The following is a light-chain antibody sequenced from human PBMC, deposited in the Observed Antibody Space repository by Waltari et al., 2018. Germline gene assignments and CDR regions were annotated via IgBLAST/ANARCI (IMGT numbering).Light chain of an antibody. CDR2: WAS. CDR3: QEYYTIPPWA. CDR1: RSILSSANNKNY. V-gene: IGKV4-1*01. J-gene: IGKJ1*01. Sequence: DIVMTQSPDSLAMSLGERATINCRSSRSILSSANNKNYLGWYQKKPGQPPKLPFYWASTRQSGVPGRFSASGSGTDFSLTISSLQAEDVAVYYCQEYYTIPPWAFGQGTKVEIK.